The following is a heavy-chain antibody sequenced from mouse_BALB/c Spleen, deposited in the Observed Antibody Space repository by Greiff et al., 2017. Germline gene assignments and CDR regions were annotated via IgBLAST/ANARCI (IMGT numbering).Heavy chain of an antibody. CDR3: ARHGYGSSYGGYFDY. V-gene: IGHV5-12-1*01. CDR2: ISSGGGST. D-gene: IGHD1-1*01. J-gene: IGHJ2*01. Sequence: DVKLVESGGGLVKPGGSLKLSCAASGFTFSSYDMSWVRQTPEKRLEWVAYISSGGGSTYYPDTVKGRFTISRDNAKNTLYLQMSSLKSEDTAMYYCARHGYGSSYGGYFDYWGQGTTLTVSS. CDR1: GFTFSSYD.